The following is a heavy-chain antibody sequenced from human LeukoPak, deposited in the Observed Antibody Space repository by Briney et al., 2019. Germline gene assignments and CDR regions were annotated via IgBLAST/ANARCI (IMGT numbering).Heavy chain of an antibody. CDR1: GGSFSGYY. Sequence: PSETLSLTCAVYGGSFSGYYWSWIRQPPGKGLEWIGEINHSGSTNYNPSLKSRVTISVDTSKNQFSLQLNSVTPEDTAVYYCARDREPVSSSWYLFWGAWFDPWGQGTLVTVSS. V-gene: IGHV4-34*01. J-gene: IGHJ5*02. CDR2: INHSGST. D-gene: IGHD6-13*01. CDR3: ARDREPVSSSWYLFWGAWFDP.